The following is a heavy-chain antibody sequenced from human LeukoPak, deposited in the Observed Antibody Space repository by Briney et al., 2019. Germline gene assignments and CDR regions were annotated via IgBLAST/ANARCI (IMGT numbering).Heavy chain of an antibody. CDR3: ARRGQQLVPDY. J-gene: IGHJ4*02. CDR2: ISSSSSYI. D-gene: IGHD6-13*01. V-gene: IGHV3-21*01. Sequence: GGSLRLSCAASGFTFSSYSMNWVRQAPGKGLEWVSSISSSSSYIYYADSVKGRFTISRDNAKNSLYLQMNSLRAEDTAVYYCARRGQQLVPDYWGQGTLVTVSS. CDR1: GFTFSSYS.